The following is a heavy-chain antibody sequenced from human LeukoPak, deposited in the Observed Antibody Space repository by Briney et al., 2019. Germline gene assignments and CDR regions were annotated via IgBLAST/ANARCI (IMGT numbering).Heavy chain of an antibody. Sequence: GGSLRLSCAAPGLTFSNYAMNWVRQASGKGLEWVSGITDSGRKIYYADSVKGRFTISRDNSKNTLYLQMNSLRAEDTAVYYCARSTGALGFDYWGQGTLVTVSS. V-gene: IGHV3-23*01. CDR1: GLTFSNYA. CDR2: ITDSGRKI. J-gene: IGHJ4*02. CDR3: ARSTGALGFDY. D-gene: IGHD1-1*01.